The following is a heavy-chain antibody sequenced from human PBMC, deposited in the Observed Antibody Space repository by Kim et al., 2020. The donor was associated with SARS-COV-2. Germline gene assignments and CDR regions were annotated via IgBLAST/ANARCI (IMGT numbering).Heavy chain of an antibody. J-gene: IGHJ3*02. Sequence: GRLTISRDDSKNTLYLQMNSLKTEDTAVYYCTTDPLHSSGYYIASYAFDIWGQGTMVTVSS. D-gene: IGHD3-22*01. CDR3: TTDPLHSSGYYIASYAFDI. V-gene: IGHV3-15*01.